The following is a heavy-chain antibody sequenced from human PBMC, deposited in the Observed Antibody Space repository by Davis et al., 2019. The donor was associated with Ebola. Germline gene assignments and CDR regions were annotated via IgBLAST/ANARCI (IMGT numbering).Heavy chain of an antibody. CDR2: IDPSDSYT. CDR1: GYRFETYW. Sequence: GESLKISCTGSGYRFETYWITWVRQMPGKGLEWMGNIDPSDSYTNYSPSFQGHVTISADKSIRTAYLQWSSLKASDTAMYYCARLVYGYPGDFDYWGQGTLVTVSS. J-gene: IGHJ4*02. D-gene: IGHD3-9*01. V-gene: IGHV5-10-1*01. CDR3: ARLVYGYPGDFDY.